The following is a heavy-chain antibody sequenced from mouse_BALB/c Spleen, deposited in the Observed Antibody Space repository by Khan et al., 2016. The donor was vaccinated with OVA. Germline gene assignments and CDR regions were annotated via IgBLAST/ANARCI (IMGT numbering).Heavy chain of an antibody. J-gene: IGHJ3*01. CDR1: GYTFTSYT. CDR2: INPSNGYT. D-gene: IGHD2-14*01. CDR3: GRDGAYHRNDGWFAY. V-gene: IGHV1-4*01. Sequence: QVQLQQSGAELARPGASVKMSCKASGYTFTSYTIHWIKKRPGQGLEWIGYINPSNGYTNYNQKFKDKATLTTDKSSTTAYRQLSSRTSDDSAVYNCGRDGAYHRNDGWFAYWGQGTLVTVSA.